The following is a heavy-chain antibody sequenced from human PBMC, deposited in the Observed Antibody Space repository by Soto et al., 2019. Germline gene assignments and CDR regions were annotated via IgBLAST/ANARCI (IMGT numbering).Heavy chain of an antibody. CDR2: IYPGDSDT. J-gene: IGHJ4*02. CDR3: ARHPPGTINYDFWTPFDY. V-gene: IGHV5-51*01. D-gene: IGHD3-3*01. Sequence: GESLKISCKGSGYSFTSYWVGWVRQMPGKGLEWMGTIYPGDSDTRYSPSFQGQVTISADKSISTAYLQWSSLKASDTAMYYCARHPPGTINYDFWTPFDYWGQGTLVTVSS. CDR1: GYSFTSYW.